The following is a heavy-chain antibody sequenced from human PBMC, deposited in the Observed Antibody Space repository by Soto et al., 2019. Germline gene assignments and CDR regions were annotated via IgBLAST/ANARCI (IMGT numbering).Heavy chain of an antibody. CDR1: GFTFSSYG. CDR3: ARDRGAVAGTRYYYGMDV. Sequence: QVQLVESGGGVVQPGRSLRLSCAASGFTFSSYGMHWVRQAPGKGLEWVAVIWCDGTNKYYADSVKGRFTISRDNSKNTLYLPMNSMSAEDTDVYYCARDRGAVAGTRYYYGMDVWGQGTTVTVSS. J-gene: IGHJ6*02. D-gene: IGHD6-13*01. CDR2: IWCDGTNK. V-gene: IGHV3-33*01.